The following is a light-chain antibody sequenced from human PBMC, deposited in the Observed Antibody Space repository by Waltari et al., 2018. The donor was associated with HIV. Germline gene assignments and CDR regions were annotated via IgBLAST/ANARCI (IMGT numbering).Light chain of an antibody. CDR3: SSYTNKYTWV. V-gene: IGLV2-14*01. CDR1: TRDIGEYNY. Sequence: QSALTQPASVSGSPGQSITISSTGTTRDIGEYNYVSSFQHPPAEAPKLIIFEVSHLPSGVSTRFSGSKSGNTASLTVSGLQPEDEADYYCSSYTNKYTWVFGGGTKLTVL. CDR2: EVS. J-gene: IGLJ3*02.